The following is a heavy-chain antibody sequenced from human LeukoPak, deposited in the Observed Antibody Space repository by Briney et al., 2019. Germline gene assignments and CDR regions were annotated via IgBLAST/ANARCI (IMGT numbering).Heavy chain of an antibody. Sequence: SVKVSCKASGGTFSSYAISWVRQAPGQGLEWMGGIIPIFGTANYAQKFQGRVTITADESTSTAYMELSSLRSEDTAVYYCARGPPVHFYNWFDAWGQGTLVTVSS. CDR3: ARGPPVHFYNWFDA. J-gene: IGHJ5*02. V-gene: IGHV1-69*13. CDR2: IIPIFGTA. D-gene: IGHD3-3*02. CDR1: GGTFSSYA.